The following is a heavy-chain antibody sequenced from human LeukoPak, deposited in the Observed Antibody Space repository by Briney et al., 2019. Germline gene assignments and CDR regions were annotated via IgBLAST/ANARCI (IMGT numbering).Heavy chain of an antibody. CDR1: GLTFSSYS. D-gene: IGHD2-15*01. Sequence: GESLRLSCAASGLTFSSYSMNWVRQAPGKGLEWVSSISSSSSYIYYADSVKGRFTISRDNAKNSLYLQMNSLRAEDTAVFYCARVRSCSGGSCYPHTYYYYYGMDVWGQGTTVTVSS. J-gene: IGHJ6*02. CDR2: ISSSSSYI. V-gene: IGHV3-21*01. CDR3: ARVRSCSGGSCYPHTYYYYYGMDV.